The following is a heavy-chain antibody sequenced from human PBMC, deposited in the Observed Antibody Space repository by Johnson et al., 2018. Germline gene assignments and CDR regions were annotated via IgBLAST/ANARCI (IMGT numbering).Heavy chain of an antibody. Sequence: QVQLVQSGAEVKKPGASVKVSGKASGYTFTSHDINWVRQATGQGLEWMGWMNPNSGNTGYAQKFQGRVTMTRNTSISTAYMEGRSRRSGDTAVYYCATLGSGLPNCGGDCSYYFYGMGVWGQGTTVTVSS. V-gene: IGHV1-8*01. CDR2: MNPNSGNT. J-gene: IGHJ6*02. D-gene: IGHD2-21*02. CDR1: GYTFTSHD. CDR3: ATLGSGLPNCGGDCSYYFYGMGV.